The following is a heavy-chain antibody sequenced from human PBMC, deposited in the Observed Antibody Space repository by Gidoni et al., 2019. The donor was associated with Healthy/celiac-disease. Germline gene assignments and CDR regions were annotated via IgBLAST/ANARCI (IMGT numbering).Heavy chain of an antibody. Sequence: QVQLVQSGAEVKKPGSSVKVSCKASGGTFSSYAISWVRPAPGQGLEWMGGIIPIFGTANYAQKFQGRVTITADKSTSTAYMELSSLRSEDTAVYYCARVTDYDFWSGYTPSGMDVWGKGTTVTVSS. V-gene: IGHV1-69*06. D-gene: IGHD3-3*01. CDR3: ARVTDYDFWSGYTPSGMDV. CDR1: GGTFSSYA. CDR2: IIPIFGTA. J-gene: IGHJ6*04.